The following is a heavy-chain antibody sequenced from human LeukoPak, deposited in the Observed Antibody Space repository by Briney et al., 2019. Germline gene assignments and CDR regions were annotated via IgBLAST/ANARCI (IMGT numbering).Heavy chain of an antibody. V-gene: IGHV3-48*01. CDR1: GFTFSSYS. CDR2: ISSSSSTI. Sequence: GGSLRLSCAASGFTFSSYSMNWVRQAPGKGLEWVSYISSSSSTIYYADSVKGRFTISRDNAKNTLYLQMNSLRGDDTAVYYCAKDTVVGISAYNNYRYMDVWGRGTTVTISS. CDR3: AKDTVVGISAYNNYRYMDV. J-gene: IGHJ6*03. D-gene: IGHD4-23*01.